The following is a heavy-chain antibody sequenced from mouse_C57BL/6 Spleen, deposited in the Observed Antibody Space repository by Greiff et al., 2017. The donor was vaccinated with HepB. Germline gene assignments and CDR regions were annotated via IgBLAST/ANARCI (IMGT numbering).Heavy chain of an antibody. CDR1: GFNIKDDY. V-gene: IGHV14-4*01. CDR3: LITTVVAPDWFAY. D-gene: IGHD1-1*01. J-gene: IGHJ3*01. Sequence: VQLQQSGAELVRPGASVKLSCTASGFNIKDDYMHWVKQRPEQGLEWIGWIDPENGDTEYASKFQGKATITADTSSNTAYLQLSSLTSEDTAVYYCLITTVVAPDWFAYWGQGTLVTVSA. CDR2: IDPENGDT.